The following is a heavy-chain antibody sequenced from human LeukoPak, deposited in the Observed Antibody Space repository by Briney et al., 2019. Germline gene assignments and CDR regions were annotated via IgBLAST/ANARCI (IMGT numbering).Heavy chain of an antibody. CDR2: TYYRSKWYN. Sequence: PSQTLSLTCAISVDSVSSNSAAWDWVRQSPSRGLEWLGRTYYRSKWYNDYAVSVKSRITLNPDTSKNQFSLQMNSVPPEDTAVYYCARAGTWVDAFDIWGQGKMVTVSS. J-gene: IGHJ3*02. CDR1: VDSVSSNSAA. CDR3: ARAGTWVDAFDI. V-gene: IGHV6-1*01. D-gene: IGHD1-14*01.